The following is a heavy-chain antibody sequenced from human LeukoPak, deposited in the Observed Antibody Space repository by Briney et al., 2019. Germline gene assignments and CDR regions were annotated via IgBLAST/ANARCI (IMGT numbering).Heavy chain of an antibody. D-gene: IGHD3-3*01. CDR3: AKMSLRFLEWLSKQFDY. J-gene: IGHJ4*02. Sequence: GGSLRLSCTGSGFTFGDYGMSWVRQAPGKGLEWVSAISGSGGSTYYADSVKGRFTISRDNSKNTLYLQMNSLRAEDTAVYYCAKMSLRFLEWLSKQFDYWGQGTLVTVSS. CDR2: ISGSGGST. V-gene: IGHV3-23*01. CDR1: GFTFGDYG.